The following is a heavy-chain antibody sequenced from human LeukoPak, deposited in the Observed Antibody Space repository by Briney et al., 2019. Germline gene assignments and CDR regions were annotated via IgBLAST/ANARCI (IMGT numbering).Heavy chain of an antibody. Sequence: GGSLRLSCTASGFTFDNYAMIWVRQASGKGLEWVSVISGSGDGTYSADSVRGRFTISRDNSKNTLYLEMSSLRVEDTAVYHCARDQEAAGVFDYWGQGTLVTVSS. D-gene: IGHD6-13*01. CDR2: ISGSGDGT. V-gene: IGHV3-23*01. J-gene: IGHJ4*02. CDR3: ARDQEAAGVFDY. CDR1: GFTFDNYA.